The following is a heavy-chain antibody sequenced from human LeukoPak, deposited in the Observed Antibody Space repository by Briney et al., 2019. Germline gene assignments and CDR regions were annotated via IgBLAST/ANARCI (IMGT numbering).Heavy chain of an antibody. Sequence: GESLKISCKGSGYSFSNYWIGWVRQMPGKGLEWMGIIYPGDSDTRYSPSFQGTITISADKSISTAYLQSSSLKGSYTAMYYCASFTYYYDSSGYDAFDIWGQGTMVTVSS. CDR1: GYSFSNYW. J-gene: IGHJ3*02. D-gene: IGHD3-22*01. CDR2: IYPGDSDT. V-gene: IGHV5-51*01. CDR3: ASFTYYYDSSGYDAFDI.